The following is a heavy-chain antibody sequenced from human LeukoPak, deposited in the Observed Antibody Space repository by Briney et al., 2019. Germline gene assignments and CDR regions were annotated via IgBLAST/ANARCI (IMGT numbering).Heavy chain of an antibody. CDR2: LSGSAGGT. J-gene: IGHJ4*02. CDR3: AKRGVVVRVFLVGFHREAYYFDS. CDR1: GITLSNYA. V-gene: IGHV3-23*01. Sequence: PGGSLRLSCGVSGITLSNYAMSWVRQAPGKGLEWVAGLSGSAGGTTYADSVKGCFTISRDNSKNTLFLQMDRLRAEDTAVYFCAKRGVVVRVFLVGFHREAYYFDSWGQGAQVTVSS. D-gene: IGHD3-16*02.